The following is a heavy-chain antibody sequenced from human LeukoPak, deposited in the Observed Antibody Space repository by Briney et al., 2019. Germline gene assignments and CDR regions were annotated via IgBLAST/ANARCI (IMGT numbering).Heavy chain of an antibody. CDR1: GGSISSSSYY. CDR3: ARGSGRRSGSGWSTYYYYYYGMDV. Sequence: SETLSLTCTVSGGSISSSSYYWGWIRQPPGKGLEWIGSIYYSGSTYYNPSLKSRVTISVDTSKNQFSLKLSSVTAADTAVYYCARGSGRRSGSGWSTYYYYYYGMDVWGQGTTVTVSS. V-gene: IGHV4-39*01. D-gene: IGHD6-19*01. J-gene: IGHJ6*02. CDR2: IYYSGST.